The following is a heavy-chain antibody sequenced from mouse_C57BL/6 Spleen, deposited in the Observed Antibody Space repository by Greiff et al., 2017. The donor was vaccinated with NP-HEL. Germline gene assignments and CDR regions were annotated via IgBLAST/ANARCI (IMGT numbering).Heavy chain of an antibody. CDR1: GFTFSDYG. J-gene: IGHJ2*01. D-gene: IGHD1-1*01. CDR3: ASALITTVVAPDYFDY. V-gene: IGHV5-17*01. Sequence: EVKLMESGGGLVKPGGSLKLSCAASGFTFSDYGMHWVRQAPEKGLEWVAYISSGSSTIYYADTVKGRFTISRDNAKNTLFLQMTSLRSEDTAMYYCASALITTVVAPDYFDYWGQGTTLTVSS. CDR2: ISSGSSTI.